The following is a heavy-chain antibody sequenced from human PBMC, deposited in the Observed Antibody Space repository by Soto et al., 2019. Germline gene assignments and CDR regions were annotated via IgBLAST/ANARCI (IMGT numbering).Heavy chain of an antibody. Sequence: SETLSLTCSVSGNSISNYYWSWLRQSAGKGLEWIGRTYVTGDTNYNPSLKSRVTMSVDTTKNQLSLRLRSVTAADTAVYSCAREYTETVDGPTPYYFDSWGQGTPVTVSS. CDR2: TYVTGDT. J-gene: IGHJ4*02. CDR3: AREYTETVDGPTPYYFDS. CDR1: GNSISNYY. D-gene: IGHD6-19*01. V-gene: IGHV4-4*07.